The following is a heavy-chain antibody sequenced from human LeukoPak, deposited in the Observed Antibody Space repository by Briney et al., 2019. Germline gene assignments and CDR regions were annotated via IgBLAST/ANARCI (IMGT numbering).Heavy chain of an antibody. CDR3: ARRCSGGSCHSPGYYYGMDV. CDR2: IYTSGST. CDR1: GGSISSCY. D-gene: IGHD2-15*01. Sequence: SETLSLTCTVSGGSISSCYWSWIRQPAGKGLEWIGRIYTSGSTNYNPSLKSRVTMSVDTSKNQFSLKLSSVTAADTAVYYCARRCSGGSCHSPGYYYGMDVWGQGATVTVSS. J-gene: IGHJ6*02. V-gene: IGHV4-4*07.